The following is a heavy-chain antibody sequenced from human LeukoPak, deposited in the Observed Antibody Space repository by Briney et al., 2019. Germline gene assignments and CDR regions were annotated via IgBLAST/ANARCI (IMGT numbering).Heavy chain of an antibody. CDR3: ARGMLNPTTTIDY. V-gene: IGHV3-21*01. CDR2: ITGSGIDM. Sequence: GGSLRLSCAASGFTFSSYCMSWVRLAPGRGLEWVSGITGSGIDMEYADSVKGRFTVSRDNAKNSLYLQMNSLRAEDTAVYYCARGMLNPTTTIDYWGQGTLVAVSS. J-gene: IGHJ4*02. D-gene: IGHD3-16*01. CDR1: GFTFSSYC.